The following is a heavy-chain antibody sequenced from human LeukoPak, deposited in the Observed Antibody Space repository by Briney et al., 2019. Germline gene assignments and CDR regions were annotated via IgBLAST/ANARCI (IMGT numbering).Heavy chain of an antibody. CDR3: ARAITAQLPNFDY. Sequence: GGSLRLSCAASGFTFSSYAMHWVRQAPGKGLEWVAVISYDGSNKYYADSVKGRFTISRDNSKNTLYLQMNSLRAEDTAVYYCARAITAQLPNFDYWGQGTLVTVSS. CDR2: ISYDGSNK. V-gene: IGHV3-30*04. J-gene: IGHJ4*02. CDR1: GFTFSSYA. D-gene: IGHD1-20*01.